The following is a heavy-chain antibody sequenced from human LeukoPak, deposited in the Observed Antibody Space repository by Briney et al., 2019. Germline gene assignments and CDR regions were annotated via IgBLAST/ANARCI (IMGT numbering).Heavy chain of an antibody. J-gene: IGHJ4*02. CDR2: ISAYNGNT. V-gene: IGHV1-18*01. CDR1: RYTFTGFG. CDR3: ARLLDPGLDY. D-gene: IGHD3/OR15-3a*01. Sequence: ASVKVSCKASRYTFTGFGISWVRQAPLQGLEWMGWISAYNGNTNYAQKLQGRVTMTTDTSTNTAYMELRSLRSDDTAVYYCARLLDPGLDYWGQGTLVTVSS.